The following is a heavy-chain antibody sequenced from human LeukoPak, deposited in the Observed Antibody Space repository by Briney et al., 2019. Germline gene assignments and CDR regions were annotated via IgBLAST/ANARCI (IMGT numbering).Heavy chain of an antibody. CDR3: ARDLRGDYYDSSGYSEY. Sequence: GGALRLSCAASGFTFSSYWRSGVRQAPGKGLEGVANIKQGGSEKYYVDSVKCRFTISRDNAKNSLYLQMNRLRAEDTAVYYCARDLRGDYYDSSGYSEYWGQGALVTVSS. CDR1: GFTFSSYW. V-gene: IGHV3-7*01. J-gene: IGHJ1*01. CDR2: IKQGGSEK. D-gene: IGHD3-22*01.